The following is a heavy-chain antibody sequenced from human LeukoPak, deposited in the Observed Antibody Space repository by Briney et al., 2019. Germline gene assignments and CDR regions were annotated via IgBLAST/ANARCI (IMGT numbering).Heavy chain of an antibody. CDR3: AREERITMIVVVISH. V-gene: IGHV4-4*07. D-gene: IGHD3-22*01. J-gene: IGHJ4*02. CDR2: IYTSGST. Sequence: PSETLSLTCTVSGGSISSHYWSWIRQPAGKGLEWIGRIYTSGSTNYNPSLKSRVTMSVDTSKNQFSLKLSSVTAADTAVYYCAREERITMIVVVISHWGQGTLVTVSS. CDR1: GGSISSHY.